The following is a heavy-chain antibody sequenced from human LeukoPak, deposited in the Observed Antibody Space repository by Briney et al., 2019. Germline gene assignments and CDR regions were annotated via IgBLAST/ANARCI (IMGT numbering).Heavy chain of an antibody. CDR3: AKALANYYGSGSYEGIDY. CDR1: GFTVSSNY. J-gene: IGHJ4*02. V-gene: IGHV3-53*01. CDR2: IYSGGST. D-gene: IGHD3-10*01. Sequence: GGSLRLSCAASGFTVSSNYMSWVRQAPGKGLEWVSVIYSGGSTYYADSVKGRFTISRDNSKNTLYLQMNSLRAEDTAVYYCAKALANYYGSGSYEGIDYWGQGTLVTVSS.